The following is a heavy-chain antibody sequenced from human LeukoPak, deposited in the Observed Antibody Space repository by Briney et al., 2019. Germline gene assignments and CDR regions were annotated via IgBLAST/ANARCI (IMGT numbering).Heavy chain of an antibody. CDR2: FDPEDGET. J-gene: IGHJ5*02. Sequence: ASVKVSCKVSGYTLTELSMHWVRQAPGKGLERGGGFDPEDGETIYTQNSRGSVTMTEETSPDTPYIVMCTVRSEETPVYYCARNQGVRGVNWFGPWGQGTLVPVSS. V-gene: IGHV1-24*01. CDR3: ARNQGVRGVNWFGP. D-gene: IGHD3-10*01. CDR1: GYTLTELS.